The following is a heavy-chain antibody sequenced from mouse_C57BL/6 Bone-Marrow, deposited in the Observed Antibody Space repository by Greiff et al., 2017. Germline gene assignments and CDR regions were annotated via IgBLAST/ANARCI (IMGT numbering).Heavy chain of an antibody. J-gene: IGHJ2*01. D-gene: IGHD2-3*01. V-gene: IGHV14-4*01. Sequence: VQLQQSGAELVRPGASVKLSCTASGFNIKDDYIHWVKQRPEQGLEWIGCIDPEIGDTEYASKFQGKATITSDTSSNPAYLQLSSLTSEDTAVYYCSSFDGNYFDFWGQGTPLTVAS. CDR2: IDPEIGDT. CDR1: GFNIKDDY. CDR3: SSFDGNYFDF.